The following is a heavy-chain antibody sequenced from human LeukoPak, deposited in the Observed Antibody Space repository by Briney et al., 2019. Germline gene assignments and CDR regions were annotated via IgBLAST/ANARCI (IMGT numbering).Heavy chain of an antibody. V-gene: IGHV4-59*01. CDR1: GGSISSYY. D-gene: IGHD3-22*01. J-gene: IGHJ4*02. CDR2: IYYSGST. CDR3: ARGGYDSSGYYYVDY. Sequence: SETLSLTCTVSGGSISSYYWSWIRQPPGRGLEWIGYIYYSGSTNYNPSLKSRVTISVDTSKNQFSLKLSSVTAADTAVYYCARGGYDSSGYYYVDYWGQGTLVTVSS.